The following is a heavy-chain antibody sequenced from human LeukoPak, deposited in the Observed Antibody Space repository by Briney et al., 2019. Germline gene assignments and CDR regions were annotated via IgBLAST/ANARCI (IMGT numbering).Heavy chain of an antibody. CDR3: ARDLYDILTGYHFDY. D-gene: IGHD3-9*01. J-gene: IGHJ4*02. V-gene: IGHV3-7*03. CDR1: GFTFRSYW. CDR2: IKQDGSEK. Sequence: GGSLRLSCAASGFTFRSYWMSWVRQARGKGLEWVANIKQDGSEKYYVDSVKGRFTISRDNAKNSLYLQMNSLRAEDTAVYYCARDLYDILTGYHFDYWGQGTLVTVSS.